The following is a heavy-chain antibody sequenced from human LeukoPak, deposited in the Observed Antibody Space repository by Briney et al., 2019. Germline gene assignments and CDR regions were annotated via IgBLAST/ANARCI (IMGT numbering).Heavy chain of an antibody. CDR1: GFIFSNYN. CDR2: ISSSSIYI. Sequence: GGSLRLSCAASGFIFSNYNMNWVRQAPGKGLEWVSSISSSSIYISYADSVKGRFTISRDNTKNALYLQMNSLRAEDTAVFYCARTLYSIVPAVDDYFDSWGQGTLVTVSS. J-gene: IGHJ4*02. CDR3: ARTLYSIVPAVDDYFDS. D-gene: IGHD2/OR15-2a*01. V-gene: IGHV3-21*01.